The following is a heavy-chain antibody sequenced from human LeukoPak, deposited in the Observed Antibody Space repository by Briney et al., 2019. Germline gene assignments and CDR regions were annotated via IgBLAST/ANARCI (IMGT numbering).Heavy chain of an antibody. CDR1: GYTFTDYY. V-gene: IGHV1-69-2*01. J-gene: IGHJ5*02. Sequence: ASVKISRKASGYTFTDYYMHWVQQAPGKGLEWMGRVDPEDGETIYAEKFQGRVTITADTSSDTAYMELSSLRSEDTAVYYCATGCSSTSCYASKGNWFDPWGQGTLVTVSS. D-gene: IGHD2-2*01. CDR2: VDPEDGET. CDR3: ATGCSSTSCYASKGNWFDP.